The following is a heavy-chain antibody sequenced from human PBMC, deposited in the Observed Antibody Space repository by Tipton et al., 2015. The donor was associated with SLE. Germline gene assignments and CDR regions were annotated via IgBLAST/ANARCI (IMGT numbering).Heavy chain of an antibody. CDR2: IWYDGSNK. V-gene: IGHV3-30*18. CDR1: GFTFSSYG. J-gene: IGHJ4*02. Sequence: SLRLSCAASGFTFSSYGMHRVRQAPGKGLEWVAVIWYDGSNKYYADSVKGRFTISRDNSKNTLYLQMNSLRAEDTAVYYCAKDRGGYDDTEGQGYWAQGTLVTVSS. D-gene: IGHD3-22*01. CDR3: AKDRGGYDDTEGQGY.